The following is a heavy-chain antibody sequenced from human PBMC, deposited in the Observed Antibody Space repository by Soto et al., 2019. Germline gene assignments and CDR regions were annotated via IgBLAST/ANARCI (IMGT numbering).Heavy chain of an antibody. J-gene: IGHJ4*02. V-gene: IGHV4-59*01. CDR2: IYYSGST. Sequence: QVQLQESGPGLVKPSETLSLICSVSGGSISGYYWSWIRQPPGKGLEWIGYIYYSGSTNYNPSLKSRVTVSVDTSKNQFSLKLSSMTAADTALYYCARGPGTRGYDYCGQGTLVTVSS. D-gene: IGHD3-10*01. CDR3: ARGPGTRGYDY. CDR1: GGSISGYY.